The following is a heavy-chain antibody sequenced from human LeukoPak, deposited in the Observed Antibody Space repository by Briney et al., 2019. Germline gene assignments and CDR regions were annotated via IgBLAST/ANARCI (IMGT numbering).Heavy chain of an antibody. CDR2: IYHSGST. D-gene: IGHD2-2*01. CDR3: ARGPEFLVPAATHTTYYYYGMDV. J-gene: IGHJ6*02. Sequence: PSETLSLTCAVSGGSISSGGYSWSWIRQPPGKGLEWIGYIYHSGSTNYNPSLKSRVTISVDTSKNQFSLKLSSVTAADTAVYYCARGPEFLVPAATHTTYYYYGMDVWGQGTTVTVSS. CDR1: GGSISSGGYS. V-gene: IGHV4-30-2*01.